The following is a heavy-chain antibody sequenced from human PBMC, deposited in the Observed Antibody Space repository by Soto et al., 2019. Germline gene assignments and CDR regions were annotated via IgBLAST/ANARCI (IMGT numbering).Heavy chain of an antibody. Sequence: GGSLRLSCAASGFTFSSYAMSWVRQAPGKGLEWVSAISGSGGSTYYADSVKGRFTISRDNSKNTLYLQMNSLRAEDTAVYYCAKDEALPSPIAVAAPFDYWGQGTLVTVSS. CDR3: AKDEALPSPIAVAAPFDY. D-gene: IGHD6-19*01. J-gene: IGHJ4*02. V-gene: IGHV3-23*01. CDR1: GFTFSSYA. CDR2: ISGSGGST.